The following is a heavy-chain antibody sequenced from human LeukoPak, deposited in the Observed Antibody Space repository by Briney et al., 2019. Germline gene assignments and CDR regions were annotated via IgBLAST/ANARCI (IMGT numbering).Heavy chain of an antibody. V-gene: IGHV1-2*02. CDR3: ARDGLGYSYSNRFAFDI. CDR2: INPNSGGT. Sequence: ASVKVSCKASGYTFTGYYMHWVRQAPGPGLEWMGWINPNSGGTNYAQKFQGRVTMTRDTSISTAYMVLSRLRSDDTAVYYCARDGLGYSYSNRFAFDIWGQGTMVTVSS. D-gene: IGHD5-18*01. CDR1: GYTFTGYY. J-gene: IGHJ3*02.